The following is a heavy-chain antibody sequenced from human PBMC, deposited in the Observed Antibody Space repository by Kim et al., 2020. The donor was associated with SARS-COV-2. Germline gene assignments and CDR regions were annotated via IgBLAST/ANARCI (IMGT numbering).Heavy chain of an antibody. Sequence: SETLSLTCTVSGGSISSYYWSWIRQPPGKGLEWIGYIYYSGSTNYNPSLKSRVTISVDTSKNQFSLKLSSVTAADTAVYYCAGLIAAAGSSFYGMDVWGQGTTVTVSS. CDR2: IYYSGST. V-gene: IGHV4-59*01. D-gene: IGHD6-13*01. CDR3: AGLIAAAGSSFYGMDV. CDR1: GGSISSYY. J-gene: IGHJ6*02.